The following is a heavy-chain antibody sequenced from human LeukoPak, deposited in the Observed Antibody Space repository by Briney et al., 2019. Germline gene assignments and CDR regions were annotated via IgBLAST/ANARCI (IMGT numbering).Heavy chain of an antibody. CDR3: ARGGITMIVDGMDV. Sequence: GGSLRLSCAASGITFNTFNMNWVRQAPGKGLEWVSSITSGGDYIYYADSVKGRFTISRDNAKNSLYLQMNSLRAEDTAVYYCARGGITMIVDGMDVWGQGTTVTVSS. CDR2: ITSGGDYI. V-gene: IGHV3-21*04. J-gene: IGHJ6*02. D-gene: IGHD3-22*01. CDR1: GITFNTFN.